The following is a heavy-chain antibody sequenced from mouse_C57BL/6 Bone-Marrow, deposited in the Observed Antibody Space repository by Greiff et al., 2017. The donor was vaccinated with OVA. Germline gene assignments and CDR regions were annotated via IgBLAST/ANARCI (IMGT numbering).Heavy chain of an antibody. V-gene: IGHV5-12*01. D-gene: IGHD2-1*01. CDR3: ARQRVYYGNYYYAMDY. CDR2: ISNGGGST. Sequence: EVQVVESGGGLVQPGGSLKLSCAASGFTFSDYYMYWVRQTPEKRLEWVAYISNGGGSTYYPDTVKGRFTISRDNAKNTLYLQMSRLKSEDTAMYYCARQRVYYGNYYYAMDYWGQGTSVTVSS. CDR1: GFTFSDYY. J-gene: IGHJ4*01.